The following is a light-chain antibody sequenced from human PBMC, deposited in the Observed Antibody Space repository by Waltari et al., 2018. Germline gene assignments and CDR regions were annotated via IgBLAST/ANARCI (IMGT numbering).Light chain of an antibody. Sequence: DAVMTQSPLSLPVTLGQPASISCMSSQRLVSRDGNTYLSWFQQRPGQSPRRLIYTVSNRDSGVPDRFSGSGSGTDFTLKISRVEAEDVGVYYCMQATYWPWTFGQGTKVEIK. CDR3: MQATYWPWT. V-gene: IGKV2-30*01. CDR2: TVS. CDR1: QRLVSRDGNTY. J-gene: IGKJ1*01.